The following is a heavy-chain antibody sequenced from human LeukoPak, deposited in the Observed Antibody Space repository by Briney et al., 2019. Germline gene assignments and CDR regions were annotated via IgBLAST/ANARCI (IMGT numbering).Heavy chain of an antibody. J-gene: IGHJ3*02. Sequence: PGGSLRLSCVGSGFTFSRNAMSWVRQAPGGGLEWVSGISGSGRTTYYADSVKGRFIISRDNSKNTLYLQMNSLRAEDTAVYYCARDGVISESHAFDIWGQGTMVTVSS. D-gene: IGHD3-3*01. CDR3: ARDGVISESHAFDI. CDR1: GFTFSRNA. V-gene: IGHV3-23*01. CDR2: ISGSGRTT.